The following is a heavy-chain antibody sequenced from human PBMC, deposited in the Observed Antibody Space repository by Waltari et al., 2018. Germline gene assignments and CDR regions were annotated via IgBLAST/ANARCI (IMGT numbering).Heavy chain of an antibody. Sequence: EVQLVESGGGLVQPGGSLRLSCAASGFTFNNYWMTWVRQAPGKGLELVAHIKQDASEKYYVDSVKGRFTISRDNTKNSLYLQMNSLRAEDTAVYYCAASVGVAPNYWGHGTLVTVSS. D-gene: IGHD6-19*01. J-gene: IGHJ4*01. V-gene: IGHV3-7*01. CDR3: AASVGVAPNY. CDR2: IKQDASEK. CDR1: GFTFNNYW.